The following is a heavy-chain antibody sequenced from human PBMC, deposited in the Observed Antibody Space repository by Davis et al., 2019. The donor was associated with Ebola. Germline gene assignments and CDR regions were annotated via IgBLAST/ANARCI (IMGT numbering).Heavy chain of an antibody. V-gene: IGHV3-64*04. CDR3: ARDSDDYSFDY. D-gene: IGHD4-11*01. Sequence: GESLKISCSVSGFMFSSYAMHWVRQAPGKGLQYVSGITNNGGSTYYADSVKGRFTISRDNSKNTLYLQMNSLRPEDTAVYYCARDSDDYSFDYWGQGTLVTVSS. J-gene: IGHJ4*02. CDR2: ITNNGGST. CDR1: GFMFSSYA.